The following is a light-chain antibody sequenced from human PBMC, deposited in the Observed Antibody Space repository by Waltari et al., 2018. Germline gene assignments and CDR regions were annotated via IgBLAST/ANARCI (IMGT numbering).Light chain of an antibody. CDR1: QGINNY. J-gene: IGKJ4*01. CDR3: QQYDNLPT. V-gene: IGKV1-33*01. Sequence: DIQMTQSPSSLSASVGDRVTITSPASQGINNYLSWYQQKPGKAPKRLIYYASSLESGVPSRFSGSGSGTDYTLTISSLQPEDIATYYCQQYDNLPTFGGGTKVEIK. CDR2: YAS.